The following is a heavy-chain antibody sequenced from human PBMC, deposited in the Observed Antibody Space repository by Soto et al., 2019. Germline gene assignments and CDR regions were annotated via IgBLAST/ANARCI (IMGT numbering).Heavy chain of an antibody. V-gene: IGHV3-53*01. CDR2: IYSGGST. CDR1: GFTVSSNY. D-gene: IGHD5-18*01. CDR3: ARDRRDTATNYYYYYGMDV. Sequence: GGSLRLSCAASGFTVSSNYMSWVRQAPGKGLEWVSVIYSGGSTYYTDSVKGRFTISRDNSKNTLYLQMNSLRAEDTAVYYCARDRRDTATNYYYYYGMDVWGQGTTVTVSS. J-gene: IGHJ6*02.